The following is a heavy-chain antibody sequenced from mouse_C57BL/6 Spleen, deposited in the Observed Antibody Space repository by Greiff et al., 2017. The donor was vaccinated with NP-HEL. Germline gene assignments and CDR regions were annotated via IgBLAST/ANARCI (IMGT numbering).Heavy chain of an antibody. V-gene: IGHV5-16*01. Sequence: EVKLVESEGGLVQPGSSMKLSCTASGFTFSDYYMAWVRQVPEKGLEWVANINYDGSSTYYLDSLKSRFIISRDNAKNILYLQMSSLKSEDTATYYCARSNYVRAMDYWGQGTSVTVSS. CDR3: ARSNYVRAMDY. J-gene: IGHJ4*01. CDR2: INYDGSST. CDR1: GFTFSDYY. D-gene: IGHD2-5*01.